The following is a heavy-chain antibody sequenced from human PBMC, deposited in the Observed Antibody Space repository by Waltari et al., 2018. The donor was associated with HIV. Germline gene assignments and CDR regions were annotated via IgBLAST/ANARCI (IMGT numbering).Heavy chain of an antibody. CDR3: ARDLDGPRSSAYDY. CDR2: ISRGGTV. J-gene: IGHJ4*02. V-gene: IGHV3-11*04. Sequence: QVQLVESGGGLVKPGGSLRLSGAASGFPFSYHYLSWIRVVPGKGLEWLSYISRGGTVFYADSVKGRFTISRDNAKNSLYLQMDSLRVEDTAVYFCARDLDGPRSSAYDYWGQGTLVTVSS. CDR1: GFPFSYHY.